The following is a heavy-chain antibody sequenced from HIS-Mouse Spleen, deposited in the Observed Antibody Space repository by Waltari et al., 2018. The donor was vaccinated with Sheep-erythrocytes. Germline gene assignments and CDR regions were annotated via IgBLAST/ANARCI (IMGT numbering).Heavy chain of an antibody. CDR1: GGSFSGYY. V-gene: IGHV4-34*01. Sequence: QVQLQQWVAGLLKPSETLSLTCPVYGGSFSGYYWSWIRQPPRKGLEWIGEIHHSGSTNSNPSLKSRVTISVDTSKNQFSLKLSSVTAADTAVYYCARGDPRIDYWGQGTLVTVSS. J-gene: IGHJ4*02. CDR2: IHHSGST. CDR3: ARGDPRIDY.